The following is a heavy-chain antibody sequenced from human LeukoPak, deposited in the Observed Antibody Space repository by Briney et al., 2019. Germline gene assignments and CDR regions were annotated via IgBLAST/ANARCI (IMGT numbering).Heavy chain of an antibody. D-gene: IGHD3-10*01. CDR1: GGSFSGYY. V-gene: IGHV4-34*01. CDR3: ARAVVWFGELFTGAFGI. CDR2: INHSGST. J-gene: IGHJ3*02. Sequence: SETLSLTCAVYGGSFSGYYWSWIRQPPGKGLEWIGEINHSGSTNYNPSLKSRVTISVDTSKNQFSLKLSSVTAADTAVYYCARAVVWFGELFTGAFGIWGQGTMVTVSS.